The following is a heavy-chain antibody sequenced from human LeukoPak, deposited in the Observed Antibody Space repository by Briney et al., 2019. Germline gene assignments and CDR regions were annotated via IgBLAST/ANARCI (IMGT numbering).Heavy chain of an antibody. D-gene: IGHD6-13*01. J-gene: IGHJ6*03. CDR2: ISAASWGI. CDR3: AREGAAAGTGYYYYMDV. V-gene: IGHV3-48*01. Sequence: GGSLRLSCAASGFTFSTYSMTWVRQAPGKGLEWISHISAASWGIYYADSVKGRFTTSRDNAKNSVFLQMSSLRPDDTAVYYCAREGAAAGTGYYYYMDVWGKGTTVTISS. CDR1: GFTFSTYS.